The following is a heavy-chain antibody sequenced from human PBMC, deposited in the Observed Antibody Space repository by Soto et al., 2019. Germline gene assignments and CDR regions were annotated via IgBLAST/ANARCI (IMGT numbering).Heavy chain of an antibody. CDR1: GFTFSSYG. V-gene: IGHV3-30*18. J-gene: IGHJ4*02. CDR3: AKGKGFNGYSISWPFDY. D-gene: IGHD6-6*01. Sequence: GSLRLSCAASGFTFSSYGMHWVRQAPGKGLEWVAVISYDGSNKYYADSVKGRFTISRDNSKNTLYLQMNSLRAEDTAVYYCAKGKGFNGYSISWPFDYWGQGTLVTVSS. CDR2: ISYDGSNK.